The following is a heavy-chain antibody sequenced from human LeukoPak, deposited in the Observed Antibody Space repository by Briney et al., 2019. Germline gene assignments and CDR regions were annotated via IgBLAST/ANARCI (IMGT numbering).Heavy chain of an antibody. CDR3: ARSTVTTDDP. D-gene: IGHD4-17*01. Sequence: SETLSLTCAVYGGSFSGYYWTWIRQPPGKGLEWIGEVTHSGSTTYNPSPESRVTISVDTSKNQFSLKLTSVTAADTAVYYCARSTVTTDDPWGQGTLVIVSS. J-gene: IGHJ5*02. CDR1: GGSFSGYY. V-gene: IGHV4-34*01. CDR2: VTHSGST.